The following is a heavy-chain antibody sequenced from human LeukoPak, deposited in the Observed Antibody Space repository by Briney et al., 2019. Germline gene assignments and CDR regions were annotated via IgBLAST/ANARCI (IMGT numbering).Heavy chain of an antibody. CDR3: ARSPYYYGSGSYSEDYFDY. CDR1: GGSISSYY. CDR2: IYYSGST. J-gene: IGHJ4*02. Sequence: SETLSLTCTVSGGSISSYYWSWIRQPPGKGLEWIGYIYYSGSTNYNPSLKSRVTISVDTSKNQFSLNLSSVTAADTAVYYCARSPYYYGSGSYSEDYFDYWGQGTLVTVSS. D-gene: IGHD3-10*01. V-gene: IGHV4-59*01.